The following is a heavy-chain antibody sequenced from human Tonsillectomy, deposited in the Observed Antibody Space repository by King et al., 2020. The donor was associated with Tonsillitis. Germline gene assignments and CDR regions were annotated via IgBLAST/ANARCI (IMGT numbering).Heavy chain of an antibody. V-gene: IGHV3-9*01. Sequence: VQLVESGGGLVQPGRSLRLSCAASGFTFDDYAMHWVRQAPGKGLEWVSGISLNSGSIGYAASVKGRFTISRDNAKNSLYLQMNSLRAEDTALYYCAKDHTLLVRSYIDYWGQGTLVTVSS. J-gene: IGHJ4*02. CDR2: ISLNSGSI. CDR3: AKDHTLLVRSYIDY. CDR1: GFTFDDYA. D-gene: IGHD2-2*01.